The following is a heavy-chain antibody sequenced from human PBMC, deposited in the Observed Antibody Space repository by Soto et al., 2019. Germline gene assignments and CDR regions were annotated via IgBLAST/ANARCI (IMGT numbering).Heavy chain of an antibody. D-gene: IGHD2-2*02. V-gene: IGHV5-51*01. J-gene: IGHJ6*03. CDR2: IYPGDSDT. Sequence: PGESLKISCKGSGYSFTSYLIGWVRPLPGKGLEWMGIIYPGDSDTRYSPSFQGQVTISADKSISTAYLQWSSLKASDTAMYYCARRVKDIVVVPAAIRPSSRDYYYYYYMDVWGKGTTVTVSS. CDR3: ARRVKDIVVVPAAIRPSSRDYYYYYYMDV. CDR1: GYSFTSYL.